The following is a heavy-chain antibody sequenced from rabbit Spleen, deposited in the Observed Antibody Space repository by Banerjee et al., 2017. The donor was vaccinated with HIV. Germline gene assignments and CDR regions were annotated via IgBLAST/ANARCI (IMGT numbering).Heavy chain of an antibody. J-gene: IGHJ4*01. V-gene: IGHV1S40*01. CDR1: GFSFSSNDY. D-gene: IGHD3-1*01. CDR2: IYAGSDDIA. CDR3: ARDLASVVGWNFNL. Sequence: QSLEESGGDLVKPGASLTLSCKASGFSFSSNDYICWVRQAPGKGLEWIASIYAGSDDIAHASWAKGRFTLSKTSSTTVTLQMTSLTVADTATYFCARDLASVVGWNFNLWGPGTLVTVS.